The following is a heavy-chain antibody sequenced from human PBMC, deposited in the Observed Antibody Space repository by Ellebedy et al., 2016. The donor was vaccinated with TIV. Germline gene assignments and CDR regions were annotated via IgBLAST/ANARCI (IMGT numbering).Heavy chain of an antibody. D-gene: IGHD1-26*01. Sequence: AASVKVSCKASGYTFTDYYMHWVRQAPGQGLEWMGWNNPTSGGTKYAKKFQARVTMTTDMSISTAYMELGRLRSDDTAVYYCAREVDLSGSFPFDYWGQGTLVTVSS. V-gene: IGHV1-2*02. CDR1: GYTFTDYY. CDR3: AREVDLSGSFPFDY. CDR2: NNPTSGGT. J-gene: IGHJ4*02.